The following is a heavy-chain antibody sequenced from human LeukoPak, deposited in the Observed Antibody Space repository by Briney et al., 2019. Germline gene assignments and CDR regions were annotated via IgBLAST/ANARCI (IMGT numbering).Heavy chain of an antibody. Sequence: PGGSLRLSCAASGFTFSSYGMHWVRQAPGKGLEWVAVISYDGSNKYYADSVKGRFTISRDNSKNTLYLQMNSLRAEDTAVYYCAREKLQMGPAAGTGSFDYWGQGTLVTVSS. CDR2: ISYDGSNK. J-gene: IGHJ4*02. D-gene: IGHD6-13*01. CDR1: GFTFSSYG. V-gene: IGHV3-30*03. CDR3: AREKLQMGPAAGTGSFDY.